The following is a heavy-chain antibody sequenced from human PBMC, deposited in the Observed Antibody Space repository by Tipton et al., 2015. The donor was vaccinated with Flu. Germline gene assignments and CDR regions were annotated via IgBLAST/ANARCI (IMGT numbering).Heavy chain of an antibody. J-gene: IGHJ6*02. Sequence: QLVQSGAEVKKPGASVKVSCKASGYTFTSYGISWVRQAPGQGLEWMGGIIPIFGTANYAQKFQGRVTITADESTSTAYMELSSLRSEDTAVYYCARDSGSDELWGMDVWGQGTTVTVSS. CDR2: IIPIFGTA. V-gene: IGHV1-69*13. CDR3: ARDSGSDELWGMDV. D-gene: IGHD5-18*01. CDR1: GYTFTSYG.